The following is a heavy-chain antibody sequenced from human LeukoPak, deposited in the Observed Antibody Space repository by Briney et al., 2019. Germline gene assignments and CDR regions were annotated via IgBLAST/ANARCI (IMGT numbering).Heavy chain of an antibody. V-gene: IGHV4-61*02. Sequence: PSETPSLTCTVSGASISSGSYYWSWIRQPAGKGLEWIERIYTSGSTNYNPSLKSRVTISVDTSKNQFSLKLSSVTAADTAVYYCARHVLQKGPRLLNCSGGSCRVYYFDYWGQGTLVTVSS. D-gene: IGHD2-15*01. J-gene: IGHJ4*02. CDR2: IYTSGST. CDR3: ARHVLQKGPRLLNCSGGSCRVYYFDY. CDR1: GASISSGSYY.